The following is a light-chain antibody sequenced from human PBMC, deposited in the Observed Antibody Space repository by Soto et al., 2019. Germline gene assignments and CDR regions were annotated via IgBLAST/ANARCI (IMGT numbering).Light chain of an antibody. CDR3: CSYAGSSTLV. CDR1: NNDFGNYNL. J-gene: IGLJ1*01. V-gene: IGLV2-23*01. Sequence: QSALTQPASVSGSPGQSITISCTGTNNDFGNYNLVSWYQQHPGKAPKLMIFEGTKRPSGVSNRFSGSKSGNTASLTVSGLQAEDEADYYCCSYAGSSTLVFGTGIKLTVL. CDR2: EGT.